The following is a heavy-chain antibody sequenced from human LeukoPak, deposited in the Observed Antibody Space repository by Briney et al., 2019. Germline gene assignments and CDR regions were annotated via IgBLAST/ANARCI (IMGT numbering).Heavy chain of an antibody. CDR1: SGSFSGYY. CDR2: INHSGST. CDR3: ARGLSIAVAGTNPIFDY. J-gene: IGHJ4*02. Sequence: SETLSLTCAVYSGSFSGYYWNWIRQPPGKGLEWIGEINHSGSTNYNPSLKSRVTISVDTSKNQFSLKLSSVTAADTAVYYCARGLSIAVAGTNPIFDYWGQGTLVTVSS. V-gene: IGHV4-34*01. D-gene: IGHD6-19*01.